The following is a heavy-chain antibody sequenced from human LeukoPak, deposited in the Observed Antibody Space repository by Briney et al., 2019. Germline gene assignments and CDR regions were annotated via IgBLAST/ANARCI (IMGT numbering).Heavy chain of an antibody. CDR2: ISGSDGSA. J-gene: IGHJ4*02. Sequence: GGSLRLSCAASGFTFNSFAMTWVRQAPGKGLERVPSISGSDGSAHYADFLKGRFTISRDNSKSTLHLQLNSLRAEDTAVYYCAKSLGVGGYTRYKGFAHWGQGTLVTVSS. CDR1: GFTFNSFA. CDR3: AKSLGVGGYTRYKGFAH. D-gene: IGHD3-16*02. V-gene: IGHV3-23*01.